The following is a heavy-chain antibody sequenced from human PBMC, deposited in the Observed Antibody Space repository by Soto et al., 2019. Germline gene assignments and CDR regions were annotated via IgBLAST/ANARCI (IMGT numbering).Heavy chain of an antibody. CDR1: GGSISSYY. CDR3: ARELFGRSVWFDP. CDR2: IYYSGST. V-gene: IGHV4-59*01. Sequence: SDTLSLTCTVPGGSISSYYWSWIRQPPGKGLEWIGYIYYSGSTNYNPSLKSRVTISVDTSKNQFSLKLSSVTAADTAVYYCARELFGRSVWFDPWGQGTLVTVS. J-gene: IGHJ5*02. D-gene: IGHD3-10*01.